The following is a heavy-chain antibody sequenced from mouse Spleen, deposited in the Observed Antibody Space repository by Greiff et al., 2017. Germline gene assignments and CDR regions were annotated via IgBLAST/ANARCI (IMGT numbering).Heavy chain of an antibody. CDR2: IYPGDGDT. D-gene: IGHD4-1*01. J-gene: IGHJ2*01. Sequence: VKLMESGAELVKPGASVKISCKASGYAFSSYWMNWVKQRPGKGLEWIGQIYPGDGDTNYNGKFKGKATLTADKSSSTAYMQLSSLTSEDSAVYFCARSALTGDFDYWGQGTTLTVSS. CDR3: ARSALTGDFDY. V-gene: IGHV1-80*01. CDR1: GYAFSSYW.